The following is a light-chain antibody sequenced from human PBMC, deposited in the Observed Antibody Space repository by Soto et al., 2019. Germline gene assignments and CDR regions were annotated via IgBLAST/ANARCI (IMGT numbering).Light chain of an antibody. CDR2: TAS. CDR1: QGIGSY. Sequence: IQLTQSPSFLSASVGDRVTVTCRASQGIGSYLLWYQQKPGKAPRLLIYTASTLQSGVPSRFSGSGSGTEFTLTISSLQPEDFATYYCQHLNNYPLTFGGGTKVEIK. CDR3: QHLNNYPLT. J-gene: IGKJ4*01. V-gene: IGKV1-9*01.